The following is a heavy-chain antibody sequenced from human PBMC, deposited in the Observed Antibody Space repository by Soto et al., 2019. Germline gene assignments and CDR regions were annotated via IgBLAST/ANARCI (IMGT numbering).Heavy chain of an antibody. Sequence: PSETLSLTCTVSGSSINSSGYYWGWIRQPPGKGLEWIGSMFYGVSTYYNPSLKSRVTVSVDTSKNQFSLNLRSVTAADTAVYYCATKGQSKYADYWGQGTLVTVSS. D-gene: IGHD2-2*01. CDR1: GSSINSSGYY. CDR3: ATKGQSKYADY. J-gene: IGHJ4*02. CDR2: MFYGVST. V-gene: IGHV4-39*01.